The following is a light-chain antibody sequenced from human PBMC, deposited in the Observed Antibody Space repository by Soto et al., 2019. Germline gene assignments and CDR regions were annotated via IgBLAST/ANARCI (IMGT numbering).Light chain of an antibody. J-gene: IGKJ5*01. Sequence: DIVMTQSPATLSVSPGERATLSCRASQSMSNNLAWYQQKPGQAPRLLIYGASTRDTGIPDRFSGSGSVTEFTLTISSLQSEDFAIYYCQQYHNWPPFTFGQGTRLEIK. CDR1: QSMSNN. CDR2: GAS. CDR3: QQYHNWPPFT. V-gene: IGKV3-15*01.